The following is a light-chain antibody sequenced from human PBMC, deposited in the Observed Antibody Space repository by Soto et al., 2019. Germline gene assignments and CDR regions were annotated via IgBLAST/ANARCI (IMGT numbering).Light chain of an antibody. CDR1: SSNIETNL. J-gene: IGLJ1*01. Sequence: QSVLTQPPSASGTPGQRVTISCSGSSSNIETNLVHWYQQHPGKVPKLIIYEVTNRPSGVSNRFSGSKSGNTASLTISGLQAEDEADYYCSSYTTSSTRVFGPGTKLTVL. V-gene: IGLV2-14*01. CDR3: SSYTTSSTRV. CDR2: EVT.